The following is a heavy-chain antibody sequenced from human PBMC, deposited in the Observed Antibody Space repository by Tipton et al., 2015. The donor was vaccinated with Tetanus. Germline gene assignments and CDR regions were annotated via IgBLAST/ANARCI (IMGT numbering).Heavy chain of an antibody. CDR2: IYESGDT. V-gene: IGHV4-39*01. Sequence: TLSLTCTVSGGSIRGGTFYWGWIRQPPGKGLEWIGRIYESGDTYYIPSLKSRVTISGDTSKNQFSLNLNPMAGAGTGVFYCAGQQGGFFSPLHFRGQGNLVTVSS. CDR3: AGQQGGFFSPLHF. J-gene: IGHJ4*02. CDR1: GGSIRGGTFY. D-gene: IGHD3-16*01.